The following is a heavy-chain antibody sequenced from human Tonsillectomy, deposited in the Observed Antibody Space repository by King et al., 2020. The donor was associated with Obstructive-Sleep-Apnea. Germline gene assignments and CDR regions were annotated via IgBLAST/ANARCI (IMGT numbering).Heavy chain of an antibody. Sequence: VQLVESGGGLVQPGGSLRLSCAASGFTFSSYSMNWVRQAPGKGLEWGSYISSSSSTIYYADSVKGRFTISRDNAKNSLYLQMNSLRAEDTAVYYCARDRRGWWDYWGQGTLVTVSS. CDR2: ISSSSSTI. CDR1: GFTFSSYS. J-gene: IGHJ4*02. D-gene: IGHD2-8*02. V-gene: IGHV3-48*04. CDR3: ARDRRGWWDY.